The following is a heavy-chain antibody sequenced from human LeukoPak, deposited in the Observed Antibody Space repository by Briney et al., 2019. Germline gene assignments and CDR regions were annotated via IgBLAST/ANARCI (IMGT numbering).Heavy chain of an antibody. Sequence: PGRSLRLSCAASGFTFSSYGMHWVRQAPGKGLEWLAVISYEGSNKYYAYSVKGRFTISRENSKNTLYLQMNSLRAEDSAVYYCARRRAVVGIYYFDYGGQGTLVTVSS. J-gene: IGHJ4*02. CDR2: ISYEGSNK. V-gene: IGHV3-30*03. D-gene: IGHD6-19*01. CDR3: ARRRAVVGIYYFDY. CDR1: GFTFSSYG.